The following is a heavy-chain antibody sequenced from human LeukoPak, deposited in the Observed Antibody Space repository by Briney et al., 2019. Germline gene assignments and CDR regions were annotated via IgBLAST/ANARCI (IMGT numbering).Heavy chain of an antibody. V-gene: IGHV1-69*04. Sequence: SVKVSCKASGGTFSSYAIRWVRQAPGQGLEWMGRIIPILGIANYAQKFQGRVTITADKSTSTAYMELSSLRSEDTAVYYCASPFSSGWPFDYWGQGTLVTVSS. J-gene: IGHJ4*02. D-gene: IGHD6-19*01. CDR1: GGTFSSYA. CDR2: IIPILGIA. CDR3: ASPFSSGWPFDY.